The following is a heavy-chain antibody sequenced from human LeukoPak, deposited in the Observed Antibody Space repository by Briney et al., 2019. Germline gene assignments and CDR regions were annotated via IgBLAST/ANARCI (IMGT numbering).Heavy chain of an antibody. CDR1: GFTFSSYS. CDR3: ARGVDY. CDR2: ISSNSDYI. Sequence: GGSLRLSCAASGFTFSSYSMNWVRQAPGKGLEWVSSISSNSDYIYYADSVKGRFTISRDNAKNSPYLQMNSLRAEDTAMYYCARGVDYWGQGTLVTVSS. J-gene: IGHJ4*02. V-gene: IGHV3-21*01.